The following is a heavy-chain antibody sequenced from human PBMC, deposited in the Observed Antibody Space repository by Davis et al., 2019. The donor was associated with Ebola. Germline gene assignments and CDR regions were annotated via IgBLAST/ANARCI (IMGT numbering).Heavy chain of an antibody. J-gene: IGHJ6*02. D-gene: IGHD4-11*01. CDR1: GYSFTSYW. V-gene: IGHV5-10-1*01. Sequence: GESLKISCKGSGYSFTSYWISWVRQMPGKGLEWMGKIDPTDSYTNYSPSFQGHVTISADKSISTAYLQWSSLKASDTATYYCARHWDYSNSYNYYGMDVWGQGTTVSVSS. CDR2: IDPTDSYT. CDR3: ARHWDYSNSYNYYGMDV.